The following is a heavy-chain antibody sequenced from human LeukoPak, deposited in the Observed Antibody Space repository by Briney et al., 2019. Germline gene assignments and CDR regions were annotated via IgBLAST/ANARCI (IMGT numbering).Heavy chain of an antibody. D-gene: IGHD5-18*01. CDR3: AKSGYSYGYSPPYYFDY. CDR2: ISGSGGST. CDR1: GFTFSSYG. Sequence: GGTLRLSCAASGFTFSSYGMSWVRQAPGEGLEWVSAISGSGGSTYYADSVKGRFTISRDNSKNTLYLQMNSLRAEDTAVYYCAKSGYSYGYSPPYYFDYWGQGTLVTVSS. J-gene: IGHJ4*02. V-gene: IGHV3-23*01.